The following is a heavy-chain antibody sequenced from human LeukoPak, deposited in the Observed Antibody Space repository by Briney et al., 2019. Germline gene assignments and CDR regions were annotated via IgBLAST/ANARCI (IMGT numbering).Heavy chain of an antibody. CDR1: GYSISSGYY. CDR3: ATPSYYYDSSGYRVGAFDI. D-gene: IGHD3-22*01. CDR2: IYHSGST. Sequence: SETLSLTCTVSGYSISSGYYWGWIRQPPGKGLEWIGGIYHSGSTYYNPSLKSRVTISVDTSKNQFSLKLSSVTAADTAVYYCATPSYYYDSSGYRVGAFDIWGQGTMVTVSS. J-gene: IGHJ3*02. V-gene: IGHV4-38-2*02.